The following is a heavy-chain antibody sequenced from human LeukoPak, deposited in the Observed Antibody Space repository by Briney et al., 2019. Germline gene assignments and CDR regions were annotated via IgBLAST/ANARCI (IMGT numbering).Heavy chain of an antibody. J-gene: IGHJ5*01. CDR3: ARAIKSYCGGDCYSGWFGS. V-gene: IGHV1-46*03. CDR2: INPGGGST. Sequence: ASGKVSCKAAGYTVTSNDIHGGRQAAGQGREGRGVINPGGGSTSNAQNFQGRLIMTRDRSTNTVYMQLSSLRSEDTAVYYCARAIKSYCGGDCYSGWFGSGGQGTLVTVS. CDR1: GYTVTSND. D-gene: IGHD2-21*01.